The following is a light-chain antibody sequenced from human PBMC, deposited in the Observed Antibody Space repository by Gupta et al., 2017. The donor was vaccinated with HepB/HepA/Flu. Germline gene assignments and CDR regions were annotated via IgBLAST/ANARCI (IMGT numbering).Light chain of an antibody. V-gene: IGKV2-28*01. Sequence: DIVMTQSPLSLPVTLGEPASISCRSSQSLLHSNGYNYLDWYLQKPGQSPQLLIYLGSNRASGVPDRFSGSGSGADFTLKISRVEAEDVGVYYCMQALQTPLFTFGPGTKVDIK. CDR1: QSLLHSNGYNY. CDR3: MQALQTPLFT. CDR2: LGS. J-gene: IGKJ3*01.